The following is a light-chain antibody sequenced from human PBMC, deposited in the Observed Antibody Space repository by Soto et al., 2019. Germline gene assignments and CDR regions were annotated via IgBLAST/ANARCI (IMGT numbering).Light chain of an antibody. CDR3: ASYAASNV. CDR2: EVS. J-gene: IGLJ1*01. Sequence: QSVLTQPPSASGCPGQSVTISCTGTSSNIGAYNYVSWYQQHPGKAPKLIIYEVSERPSGVPDRFSGSKSGNTASLTVSGLQAEDEADYYCASYAASNVFGTGTKVTVL. CDR1: SSNIGAYNY. V-gene: IGLV2-8*01.